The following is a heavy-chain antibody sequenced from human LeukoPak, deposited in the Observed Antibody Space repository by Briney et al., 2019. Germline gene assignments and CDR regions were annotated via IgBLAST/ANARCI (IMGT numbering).Heavy chain of an antibody. CDR3: ARGSRRSMVRGPFDY. CDR1: GYTFTGYY. CDR2: INPNSGGT. J-gene: IGHJ4*02. D-gene: IGHD3-10*01. Sequence: ASVKVSCKASGYTFTGYYMHWVRQAPGQGLEWMGWINPNSGGTNYAQKFQSRVTMTRDTSISTAYMELSRLRSDDTAVYYCARGSRRSMVRGPFDYWGQGTLVTVSS. V-gene: IGHV1-2*02.